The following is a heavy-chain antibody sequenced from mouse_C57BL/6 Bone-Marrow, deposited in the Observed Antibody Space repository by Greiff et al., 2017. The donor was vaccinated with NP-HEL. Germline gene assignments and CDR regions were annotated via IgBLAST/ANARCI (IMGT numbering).Heavy chain of an antibody. J-gene: IGHJ3*01. CDR1: GYTFTSYW. V-gene: IGHV1-55*01. D-gene: IGHD1-1*01. CDR2: IYPGSGST. CDR3: ASYGSSYGGFAY. Sequence: QVQLQQPGAELVKPGASVKMSCKASGYTFTSYWITWVKQRPGQGLEWIGDIYPGSGSTNYNEKFKSKATLTVDTSSSTAYMQLSSLTSEDSAVYYCASYGSSYGGFAYWGQGTLVTVSA.